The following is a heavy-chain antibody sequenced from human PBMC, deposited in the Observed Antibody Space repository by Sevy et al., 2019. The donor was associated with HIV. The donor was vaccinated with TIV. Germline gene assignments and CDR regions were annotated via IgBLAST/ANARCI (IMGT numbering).Heavy chain of an antibody. D-gene: IGHD5-12*01. CDR3: ARLGGYEDTYYYYAMDV. Sequence: GGSLRLSCAASGFTFSPYGMTWVRQAPGKGLEWVSSMSGSGAFTHYADSVKGRYTISRDNSKHTVYLQMNSLRAEDTAVYYCARLGGYEDTYYYYAMDVWGQGTTVTVSS. V-gene: IGHV3-23*01. CDR2: MSGSGAFT. CDR1: GFTFSPYG. J-gene: IGHJ6*02.